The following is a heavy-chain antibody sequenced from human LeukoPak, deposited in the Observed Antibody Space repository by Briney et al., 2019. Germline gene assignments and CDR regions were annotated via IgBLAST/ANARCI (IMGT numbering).Heavy chain of an antibody. CDR3: ARVPRDRFLEWLQGMDV. J-gene: IGHJ6*02. CDR1: GGTFSSYA. Sequence: ASVKVSCKASGGTFSSYAISWVRQAPGQGLEWMGGTIPIFGTANYAQKFQGRVTITADESTSTAYMELSSLRSEDTAVYYCARVPRDRFLEWLQGMDVWGQGTTVTVSS. D-gene: IGHD3-3*01. V-gene: IGHV1-69*13. CDR2: TIPIFGTA.